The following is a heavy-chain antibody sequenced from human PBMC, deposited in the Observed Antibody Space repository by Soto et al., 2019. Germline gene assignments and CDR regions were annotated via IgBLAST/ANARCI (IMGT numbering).Heavy chain of an antibody. CDR2: IWYDGSNK. V-gene: IGHV3-33*01. D-gene: IGHD6-13*01. J-gene: IGHJ4*02. Sequence: SLRISGSASGFTFSSHGMHLVRQAPGKGLEWVAVIWYDGSNKYYADSVKGRFTISRDNSKNTLYLQMNSLRAEDTAVYYCARDLSAADLGADYWGQGTLVTVSS. CDR3: ARDLSAADLGADY. CDR1: GFTFSSHG.